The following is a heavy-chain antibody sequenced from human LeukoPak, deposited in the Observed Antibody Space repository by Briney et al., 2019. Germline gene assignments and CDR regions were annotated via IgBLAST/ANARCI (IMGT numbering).Heavy chain of an antibody. D-gene: IGHD2-15*01. CDR3: ARGSQSLGYCSGGSCRAKIFDY. CDR1: GGSLSGYY. CDR2: INHSGRT. J-gene: IGHJ4*02. V-gene: IGHV4-34*01. Sequence: SETLSLTCAVYGGSLSGYYWSWIRQPPGKGPEWIGEINHSGRTNYNPSLKSRVSISVDTSKNQFSLKLSSVTAADTAVYYCARGSQSLGYCSGGSCRAKIFDYWGQGTLVTVSS.